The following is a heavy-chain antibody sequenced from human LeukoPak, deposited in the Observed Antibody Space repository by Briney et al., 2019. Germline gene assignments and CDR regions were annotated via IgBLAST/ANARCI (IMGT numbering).Heavy chain of an antibody. Sequence: SETLSLTCAVSGGSISSGGYSWSWIRQPPGKGLEWIGYIYHSGSTYYNPSLKSRVTISVDRSKNQFSLKLSSVTAADTAVYYCASVTTGLDYWGQGTLVTVSS. J-gene: IGHJ4*02. D-gene: IGHD4-17*01. CDR3: ASVTTGLDY. CDR1: GGSISSGGYS. V-gene: IGHV4-30-2*01. CDR2: IYHSGST.